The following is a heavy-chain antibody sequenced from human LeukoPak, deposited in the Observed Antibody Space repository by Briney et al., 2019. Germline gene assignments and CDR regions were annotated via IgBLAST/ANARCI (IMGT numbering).Heavy chain of an antibody. CDR3: ARKTGGSLDI. D-gene: IGHD7-27*01. V-gene: IGHV3-48*01. Sequence: GGSLRLSCAASGFTFSSYSMNWVRQAPRKGLEWVTYISSSSSTIYYADSVKGRFTISRDNAKNSLYLEMNSLRAEDTAVYYCARKTGGSLDIWGQGTMVTVSS. J-gene: IGHJ3*02. CDR2: ISSSSSTI. CDR1: GFTFSSYS.